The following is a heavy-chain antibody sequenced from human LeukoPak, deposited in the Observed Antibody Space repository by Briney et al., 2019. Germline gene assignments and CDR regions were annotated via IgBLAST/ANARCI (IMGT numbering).Heavy chain of an antibody. CDR1: GYTFTSYG. Sequence: ASVTVSCTASGYTFTSYGISWVRQAPGQGLEWMGWISAYNGNTNYAQKLQGRVTMTTDTSTSTAYMELRSLRSDDTAVYYCARVHTYYYDSSGYYPFDYWGQGTLVTVSS. CDR2: ISAYNGNT. V-gene: IGHV1-18*01. D-gene: IGHD3-22*01. J-gene: IGHJ4*02. CDR3: ARVHTYYYDSSGYYPFDY.